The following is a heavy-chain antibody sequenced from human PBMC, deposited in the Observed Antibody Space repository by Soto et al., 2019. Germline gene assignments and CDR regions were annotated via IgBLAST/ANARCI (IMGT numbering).Heavy chain of an antibody. CDR3: ARVHDFWSGYRLRYYYYGMDV. CDR1: GYSFTSYW. CDR2: IYPGDSDT. D-gene: IGHD3-3*01. J-gene: IGHJ6*02. Sequence: GESLKISCKGSGYSFTSYWIGWVRQMPGKGLEWMGIIYPGDSDTRYSPSFQGQVTISADKSISTAYLQWSSLKASDTAMYYCARVHDFWSGYRLRYYYYGMDVWGQGTTVTVSS. V-gene: IGHV5-51*01.